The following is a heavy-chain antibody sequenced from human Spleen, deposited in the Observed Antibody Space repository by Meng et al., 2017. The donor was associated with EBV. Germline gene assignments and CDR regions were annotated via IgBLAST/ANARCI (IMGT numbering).Heavy chain of an antibody. CDR3: ARQDGGGYSGYFDC. CDR2: IIPIFGTT. CDR1: GGTFMTSA. J-gene: IGHJ4*02. Sequence: QGELGQSGAEVKKPGSSVKVSCEASGGTFMTSAINWVRQAPGQGLEWMGGIIPIFGTTNYAQKFQDRLTITADKSTSRLYMELSSLRSDDTGVYFCARQDGGGYSGYFDCWGQGTLVTVSS. V-gene: IGHV1-69*06. D-gene: IGHD4-23*01.